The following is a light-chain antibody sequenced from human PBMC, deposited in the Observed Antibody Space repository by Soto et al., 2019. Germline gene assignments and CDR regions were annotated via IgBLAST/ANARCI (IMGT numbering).Light chain of an antibody. J-gene: IGKJ3*01. CDR3: QQSYSTPMFT. V-gene: IGKV1-39*01. Sequence: DIQMTQSPSSLSASVGDRVTITCLASQTISNYLNWYQQKPGKAPKLLIYGASTLQSGVPSRFSGRGSGTHFTLTISSLQPEDFATYYCQQSYSTPMFTFGPGTKVDIK. CDR2: GAS. CDR1: QTISNY.